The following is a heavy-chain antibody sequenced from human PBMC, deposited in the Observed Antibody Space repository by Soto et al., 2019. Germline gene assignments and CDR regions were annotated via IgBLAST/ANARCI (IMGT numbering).Heavy chain of an antibody. D-gene: IGHD3-9*01. CDR1: GGSISSGGYY. J-gene: IGHJ6*02. CDR3: ARDNLGYDILTDYPHYYYYGMDV. Sequence: SETLSLTCTVSGGSISSGGYYWSWIRQHPGKGLEWIGYIYYRGSTYYNPSLKSRVTISVDTSKNQFSLKLSSVTAADTAVYYCARDNLGYDILTDYPHYYYYGMDVWGQGTTVTVSS. CDR2: IYYRGST. V-gene: IGHV4-31*03.